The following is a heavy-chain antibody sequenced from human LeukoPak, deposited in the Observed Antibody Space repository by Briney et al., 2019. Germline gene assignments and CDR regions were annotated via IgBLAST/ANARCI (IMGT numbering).Heavy chain of an antibody. CDR3: ARENPFIAAAVWVN. CDR2: IYTSGST. CDR1: GGSISSYY. D-gene: IGHD6-13*01. J-gene: IGHJ4*02. V-gene: IGHV4-4*07. Sequence: SETLSLTCTVSGGSISSYYWSWIRQPAGKGLEWIGRIYTSGSTNYNPSLKSRVTMSVDTSKNQFSLKLSSVTDADTAVYYCARENPFIAAAVWVNWGQGTLVTVSS.